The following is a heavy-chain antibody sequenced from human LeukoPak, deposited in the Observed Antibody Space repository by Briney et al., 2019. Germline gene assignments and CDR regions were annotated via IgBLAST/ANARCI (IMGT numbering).Heavy chain of an antibody. J-gene: IGHJ4*02. CDR3: AGTLYSSGWYDY. V-gene: IGHV1-2*02. Sequence: ASVKVSCKASGYTFTGYYMHWVRQAPGQGLEWMGWINPNSGGTNYAQKFQGRVTMTRDTSISTAYMELSRLRSDDTAVYYCAGTLYSSGWYDYWGQGTLVTVSS. CDR1: GYTFTGYY. D-gene: IGHD6-19*01. CDR2: INPNSGGT.